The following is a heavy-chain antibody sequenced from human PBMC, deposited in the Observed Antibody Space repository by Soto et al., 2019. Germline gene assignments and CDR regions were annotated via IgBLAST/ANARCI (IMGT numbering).Heavy chain of an antibody. CDR3: AGRTDCSSTSCYRKGYYYMDV. D-gene: IGHD2-2*01. CDR1: GFTVSSNY. J-gene: IGHJ6*03. Sequence: GGSLRLSCAASGFTVSSNYMSWVRQAPGKGLEWVSVIYSGGSTYYADSVKGRFTISRDNSKKTLYLQMNRLRAEDTAVYYCAGRTDCSSTSCYRKGYYYMDVWGKGTTVTVSS. V-gene: IGHV3-66*01. CDR2: IYSGGST.